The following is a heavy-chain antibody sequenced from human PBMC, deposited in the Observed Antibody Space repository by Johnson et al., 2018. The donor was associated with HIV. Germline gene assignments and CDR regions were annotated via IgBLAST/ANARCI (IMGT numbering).Heavy chain of an antibody. J-gene: IGHJ3*02. D-gene: IGHD3-22*01. V-gene: IGHV3-53*01. CDR2: IYSGGST. CDR3: ARELQDDSSGYYYNDAFDI. Sequence: VQLVESGGGLIQPGGYLRLSCAASGFTVSSNYMSWVRQAPAKGLEWVSVIYSGGSTYYADSVKGRFTISRDNSKNTLYLQMNSLRAEDTAVYYCARELQDDSSGYYYNDAFDIWGQGTMVTVSS. CDR1: GFTVSSNY.